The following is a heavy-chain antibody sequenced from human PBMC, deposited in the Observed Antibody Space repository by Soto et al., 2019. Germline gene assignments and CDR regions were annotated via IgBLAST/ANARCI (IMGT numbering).Heavy chain of an antibody. CDR3: ARDVGVGTETLYDVDM. J-gene: IGHJ6*02. Sequence: XVSLRLSCSASRCTFSSYSMNWVRQAPEKGLDWVSYIISSRSTMYYADSVKGRFTITRNNAKNSLYLQMTSLIEEDTPVYYSARDVGVGTETLYDVDMWGQGTMLTVSS. D-gene: IGHD1-1*01. CDR2: IISSRSTM. CDR1: RCTFSSYS. V-gene: IGHV3-48*02.